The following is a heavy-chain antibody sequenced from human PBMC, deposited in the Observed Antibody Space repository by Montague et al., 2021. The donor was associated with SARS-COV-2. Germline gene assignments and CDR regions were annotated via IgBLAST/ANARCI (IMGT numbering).Heavy chain of an antibody. V-gene: IGHV4-59*08. J-gene: IGHJ6*02. D-gene: IGHD3-9*01. CDR1: GGSNSRYY. Sequence: SETLSLTCTVSGGSNSRYYWSWIRQPPGKGLEWIGYVSDSGSDYNPSLKSRVSISVDTSKKLLSLSLSSVTAADTAIYYCSRHRKDYDILTCYSTYFYYDMDFWGQGTLVTVSS. CDR3: SRHRKDYDILTCYSTYFYYDMDF. CDR2: VSDSGS.